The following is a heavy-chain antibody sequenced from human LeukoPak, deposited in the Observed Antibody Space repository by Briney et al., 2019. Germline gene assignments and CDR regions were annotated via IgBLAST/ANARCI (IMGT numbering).Heavy chain of an antibody. CDR1: GGSISSYY. J-gene: IGHJ4*02. D-gene: IGHD1-26*01. CDR3: ARRVGDKDYFDY. V-gene: IGHV4-59*01. CDR2: IYYSGST. Sequence: SETLSLTCTVSGGSISSYYWSWIRHPLGKGLEWIAYIYYSGSTNYNPSLKSRVTISIDTSKNQFSLKVSSVTAADTAVYYCARRVGDKDYFDYWGQGTLVTVSS.